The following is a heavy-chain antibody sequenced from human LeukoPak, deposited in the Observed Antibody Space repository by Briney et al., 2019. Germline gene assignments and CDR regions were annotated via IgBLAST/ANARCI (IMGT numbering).Heavy chain of an antibody. CDR2: INHSGST. Sequence: PSETLSLTCAVYGGSFSGYYWSWIRQPPGKGLEWIGEINHSGSTNYNPSLKSRVTISVDTSKNQFSLKLSSVTAADTAVYYCARVRSRRLNPGVFDYWGQGTLVTVSS. V-gene: IGHV4-34*01. CDR3: ARVRSRRLNPGVFDY. CDR1: GGSFSGYY. D-gene: IGHD3-3*01. J-gene: IGHJ4*02.